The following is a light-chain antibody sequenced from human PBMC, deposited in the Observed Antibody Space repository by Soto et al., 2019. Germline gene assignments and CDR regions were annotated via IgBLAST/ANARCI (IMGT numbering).Light chain of an antibody. J-gene: IGKJ5*01. CDR1: QSVSSY. Sequence: EIVLTQSPATLSLSPGERATFSCRASQSVSSYLAWYQQKPGQAPRLLLYDASNRATGIPARFSGSGSGTDFTLTISSLEPEDFAVYYCQQRSNWPRSISFGHGKRLDSK. CDR3: QQRSNWPRSIS. V-gene: IGKV3-11*01. CDR2: DAS.